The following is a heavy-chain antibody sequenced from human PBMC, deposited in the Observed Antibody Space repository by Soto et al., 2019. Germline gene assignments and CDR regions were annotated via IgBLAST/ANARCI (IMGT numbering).Heavy chain of an antibody. CDR1: GYTFTSYG. CDR2: ISAYNGNT. J-gene: IGHJ4*02. Sequence: QVQLVQSGAEVKKPGASVKVSCKASGYTFTSYGISWVRQAPGQGLEWMGWISAYNGNTNYAQQLQGRVTTTTYTSTSTAYMELRSLRSDDTAVYYCAREYGDYLPAAFDYWGQGTLVTVSS. CDR3: AREYGDYLPAAFDY. V-gene: IGHV1-18*01. D-gene: IGHD4-17*01.